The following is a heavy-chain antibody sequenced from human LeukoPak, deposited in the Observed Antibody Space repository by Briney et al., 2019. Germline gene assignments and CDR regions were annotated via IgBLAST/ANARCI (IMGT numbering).Heavy chain of an antibody. D-gene: IGHD1-26*01. CDR3: AGGPQYGGSYVD. V-gene: IGHV3-48*03. CDR2: ISDSGTIT. CDR1: GVTFTNYE. J-gene: IGHJ4*02. Sequence: GGSLRHSCAASGVTFTNYEMAWVRQAPGMGLEWVSYISDSGTITKYVDAVKGRFTISRDNARNSVYLQMESLRVEDTALYYCAGGPQYGGSYVDWGQGTLVTVSS.